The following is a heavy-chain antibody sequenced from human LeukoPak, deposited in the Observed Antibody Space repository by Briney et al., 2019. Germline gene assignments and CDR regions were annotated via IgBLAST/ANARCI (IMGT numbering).Heavy chain of an antibody. D-gene: IGHD3-10*02. CDR3: AELGITMIGGV. V-gene: IGHV3-48*03. J-gene: IGHJ6*04. CDR1: GFTFGSYE. Sequence: PGGSLRLSCAAPGFTFGSYEMNWVRQAPGKGLEWVSYISSSGSTIYYADSVKGRFTISRDNAKNSLYLQMNSLRAEDTTVYYCAELGITMIGGVWGKGTTVTISS. CDR2: ISSSGSTI.